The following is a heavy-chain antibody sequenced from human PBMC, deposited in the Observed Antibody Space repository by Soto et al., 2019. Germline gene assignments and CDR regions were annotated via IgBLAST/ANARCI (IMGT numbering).Heavy chain of an antibody. J-gene: IGHJ6*02. CDR1: GGTFSSYA. CDR2: IIPIFGTA. D-gene: IGHD3-10*01. CDR3: AVNYYGSGSIYYYGMDV. V-gene: IGHV1-69*01. Sequence: QVQLVQSGAEVKKPGSSVKVSCKASGGTFSSYAISWVRQAPGQGLEWMGGIIPIFGTANYAQKFQGRVTITADESTSTAYMELSSLRSEDTAVYYCAVNYYGSGSIYYYGMDVWGQGTTVTVSS.